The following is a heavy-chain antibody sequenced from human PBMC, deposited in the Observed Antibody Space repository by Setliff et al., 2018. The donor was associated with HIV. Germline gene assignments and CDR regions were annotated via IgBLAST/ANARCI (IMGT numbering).Heavy chain of an antibody. CDR3: VRVGDTAMVLDYFDY. CDR2: IYYSGNT. V-gene: IGHV4-39*01. CDR1: GGSISGSSYY. D-gene: IGHD5-18*01. J-gene: IGHJ4*02. Sequence: PSETLSLTCSVSGGSISGSSYYWGWIRQPPGKGLEWIGSIYYSGNTYYSPSLKTRVTLSVDTSKSQFSLKLSSVTAADTAVYYCVRVGDTAMVLDYFDYWGQGTLVTVSS.